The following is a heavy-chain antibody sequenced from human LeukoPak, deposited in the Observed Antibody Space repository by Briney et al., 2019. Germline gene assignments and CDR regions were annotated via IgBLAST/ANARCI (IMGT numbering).Heavy chain of an antibody. D-gene: IGHD3-10*01. CDR2: ISSSGSTI. V-gene: IGHV3-48*03. CDR3: AKGPKTVRFGDRHKGIFDY. J-gene: IGHJ4*02. Sequence: PGGSLRLSCAASGFTFSSYEMNWVRQAPGKGLEWVSYISSSGSTIYYADSVKGRFTISRDNSKNMLYLQMSSLRAEDTAVYYCAKGPKTVRFGDRHKGIFDYWGQGTLVTVSS. CDR1: GFTFSSYE.